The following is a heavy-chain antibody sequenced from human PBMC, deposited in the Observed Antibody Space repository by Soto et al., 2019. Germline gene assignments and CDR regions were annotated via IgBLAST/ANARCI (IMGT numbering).Heavy chain of an antibody. CDR2: IIPIFGTA. CDR1: GGTFSSYA. D-gene: IGHD6-13*01. CDR3: ARGKIRQQLADYYYYGMDV. V-gene: IGHV1-69*06. J-gene: IGHJ6*02. Sequence: GASVKVSCKASGGTFSSYAISWGRQAPGQGREWRGGIIPIFGTANYEQKFQGRVTITADKSTSTAYMELSSLRSEDTAVYYCARGKIRQQLADYYYYGMDVWGQGTTVTVSS.